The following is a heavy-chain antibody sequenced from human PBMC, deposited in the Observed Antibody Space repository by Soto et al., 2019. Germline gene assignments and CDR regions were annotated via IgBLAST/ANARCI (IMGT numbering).Heavy chain of an antibody. CDR2: IYHSGST. D-gene: IGHD4-17*01. CDR3: ARLGAGDRVTTYYYYGMDV. Sequence: SETPSLTCDVSGGSISSSNWWSWGRQPPGKGLEWIGEIYHSGSTNYNPSLKSRVTISVDKSKNQFSLKLSSVTAADTAVYYCARLGAGDRVTTYYYYGMDVWGQGTTVTVSS. J-gene: IGHJ6*02. V-gene: IGHV4-4*02. CDR1: GGSISSSNW.